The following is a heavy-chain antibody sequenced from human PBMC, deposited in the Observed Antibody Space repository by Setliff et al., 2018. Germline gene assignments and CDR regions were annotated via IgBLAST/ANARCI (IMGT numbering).Heavy chain of an antibody. D-gene: IGHD3-3*01. CDR1: GFTFSSYW. CDR2: INSDGSST. CDR3: ARVYRDFWSGPDYYYYYMDV. V-gene: IGHV3-74*01. J-gene: IGHJ6*03. Sequence: LRLSCAASGFTFSSYWMHWVRQAPGKGLVWVSRINSDGSSTSYADSVKGRFTISRDNAKNTLNLQMSSLRAEDTAVYYCARVYRDFWSGPDYYYYYMDVWGKGTTVTVSS.